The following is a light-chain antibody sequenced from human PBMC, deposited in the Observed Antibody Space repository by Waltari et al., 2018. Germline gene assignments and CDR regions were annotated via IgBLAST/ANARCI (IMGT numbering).Light chain of an antibody. CDR2: DVT. CDR1: SSDIGDYNF. Sequence: QSALTQPASVSGSPGQSITISCTGTSSDIGDYNFLSWYQHHPGEAPKLVIYDVTKRPSGISNRFSCANSGKTASLTISGLQAEDEANYVCASYTSSDAFVVFGGGTKLTVL. J-gene: IGLJ2*01. CDR3: ASYTSSDAFVV. V-gene: IGLV2-14*03.